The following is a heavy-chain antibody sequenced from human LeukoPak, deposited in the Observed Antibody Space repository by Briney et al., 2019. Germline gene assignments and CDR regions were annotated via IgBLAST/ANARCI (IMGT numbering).Heavy chain of an antibody. CDR2: ISGSSSSM. J-gene: IGHJ4*02. V-gene: IGHV3-11*01. CDR3: ARGKRRFDF. CDR1: GFSFNDSY. Sequence: GGSLRLSCAASGFSFNDSYMTWIRQAPGKGLEGVAYISGSSSSMYYVDSGKGRFTIPRDNARNSLYLNKSSLRADNTAVYYCARGKRRFDFWGQGTLVTVSS.